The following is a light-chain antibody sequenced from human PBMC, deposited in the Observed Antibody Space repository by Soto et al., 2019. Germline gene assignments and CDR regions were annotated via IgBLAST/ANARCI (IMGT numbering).Light chain of an antibody. V-gene: IGLV6-57*04. J-gene: IGLJ1*01. CDR2: EDN. CDR1: SGSIASNY. CDR3: QSYDSSNHPSLV. Sequence: NFMLTQPHSVSESPGKTVTISCTRSSGSIASNYVQWYQQRPGSAPTTVIYEDNQRPSGVPDRFSGSIDSSSNSASLTISGLKTEDEADYYCQSYDSSNHPSLVLGTGTKLTVL.